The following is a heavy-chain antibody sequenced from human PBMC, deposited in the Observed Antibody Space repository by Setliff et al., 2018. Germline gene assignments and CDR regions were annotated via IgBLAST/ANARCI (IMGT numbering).Heavy chain of an antibody. CDR2: SIPMYRTT. V-gene: IGHV1-69*05. J-gene: IGHJ4*02. Sequence: SVKVSCKASGGTFSRYAISWVRQAPGQGLEWMGGSIPMYRTTKYAQKFQGRVTITTDESTTTAYMELSSLRSEDTAVCYCAKDTHYYSSSGYYCFDYWGQGTLVTVPS. D-gene: IGHD3-22*01. CDR1: GGTFSRYA. CDR3: AKDTHYYSSSGYYCFDY.